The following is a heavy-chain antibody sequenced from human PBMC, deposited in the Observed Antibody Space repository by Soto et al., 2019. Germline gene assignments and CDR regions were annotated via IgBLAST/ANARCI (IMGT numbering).Heavy chain of an antibody. CDR2: IYYSGST. J-gene: IGHJ6*02. Sequence: TSETLSLTCTVSGGSISSGGYYWSWIRQHPGKGLEWIGYIYYSGSTYYNPSLKSRVTISVDTSKNQFSLRLSSVTAVDTAVYYCARTLQDYGMDVWGQGTTVTVSS. CDR1: GGSISSGGYY. CDR3: ARTLQDYGMDV. V-gene: IGHV4-31*03.